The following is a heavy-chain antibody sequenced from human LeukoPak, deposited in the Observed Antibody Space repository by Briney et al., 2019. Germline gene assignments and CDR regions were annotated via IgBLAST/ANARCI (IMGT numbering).Heavy chain of an antibody. D-gene: IGHD1-14*01. V-gene: IGHV2-5*02. CDR3: AHRRGGYNWNHGDFDY. CDR2: IYWDNDK. CDR1: GFSLTTSGVG. J-gene: IGHJ4*02. Sequence: SGPTLVNPTQTLTLTCTFSGFSLTTSGVGVGWIRQPPGKAPEWLALIYWDNDKRYSPSLKTRLTITKDTSKHLVVFIMTDMDPVDTATYLCAHRRGGYNWNHGDFDYWGQGTLVTVSS.